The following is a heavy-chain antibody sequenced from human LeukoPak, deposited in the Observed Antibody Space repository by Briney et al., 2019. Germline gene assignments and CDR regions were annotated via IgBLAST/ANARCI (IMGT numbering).Heavy chain of an antibody. CDR3: VRDGSSWGNFDY. V-gene: IGHV3-21*01. D-gene: IGHD7-27*01. CDR1: GFTFSSYS. Sequence: GGSLRLSCAASGFTFSSYSMNWVRQAPGKGLEWVSSITSSGRYIYYADSVKGRFTISRDNSENSLYLQMNSLRTEDTAVYYCVRDGSSWGNFDYWGQGTLVSVSS. CDR2: ITSSGRYI. J-gene: IGHJ4*02.